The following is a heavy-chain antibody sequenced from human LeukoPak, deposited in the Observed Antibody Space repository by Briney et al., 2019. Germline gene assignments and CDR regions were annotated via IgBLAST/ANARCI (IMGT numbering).Heavy chain of an antibody. CDR2: INTDGSAT. J-gene: IGHJ4*02. CDR1: GFTVSSNY. Sequence: LAGGSLRLSCAASGFTVSSNYMSWVRQAPGKGLVWVSRINTDGSATTYADSVKGRFTISRDNAKNTLYLQMNSLRAEDTAVYYCASSPSGGRSAYWGQGTLVTVSS. D-gene: IGHD2-15*01. CDR3: ASSPSGGRSAY. V-gene: IGHV3-74*01.